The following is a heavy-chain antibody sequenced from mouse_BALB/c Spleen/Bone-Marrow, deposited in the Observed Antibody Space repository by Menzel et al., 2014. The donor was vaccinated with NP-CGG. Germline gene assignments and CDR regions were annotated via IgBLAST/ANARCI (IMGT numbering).Heavy chain of an antibody. V-gene: IGHV1S137*01. D-gene: IGHD2-12*01. CDR1: GYTFTDYA. CDR3: ARGECYDGWYFDV. CDR2: INTYSGNT. Sequence: QVQLQQSGPELVRPGVSVKISCKGSGYTFTDYAMHWVKQSHAKSLEWIGVINTYSGNTNYNQKFKGEATMTVDKSSSTAPMELARMTSEDSAIYYCARGECYDGWYFDVWGAGTTVTVSS. J-gene: IGHJ1*01.